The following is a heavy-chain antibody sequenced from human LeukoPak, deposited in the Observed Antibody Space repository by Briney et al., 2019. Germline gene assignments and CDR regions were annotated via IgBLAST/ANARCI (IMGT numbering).Heavy chain of an antibody. Sequence: GESLNISRKGSGYSFTNYWIGWVRQMPGKGLEWMGIIYPGDSDTRYSPSFQGHVTISADKSISTAYLQWSSLKASDTAMYYCAGAGIAVAGNAEYFQQLGERTLVTVSS. D-gene: IGHD6-19*01. CDR2: IYPGDSDT. CDR1: GYSFTNYW. CDR3: AGAGIAVAGNAEYFQQ. J-gene: IGHJ1*01. V-gene: IGHV5-51*01.